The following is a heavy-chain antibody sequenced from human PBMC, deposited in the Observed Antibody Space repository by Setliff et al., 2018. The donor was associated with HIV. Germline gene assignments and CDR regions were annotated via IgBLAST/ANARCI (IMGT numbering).Heavy chain of an antibody. CDR2: INPNSGGT. CDR3: ATAGGRSWFDP. Sequence: GASVKVSCKASGYLFTGYYIHWARQAPGQGLEWMGWINPNSGGTNYARKFQGRVTMTRDTSISTAYMELNSLRSDDTAVYYCATAGGRSWFDPWGPGTLVTVSS. D-gene: IGHD3-16*01. V-gene: IGHV1-2*02. CDR1: GYLFTGYY. J-gene: IGHJ5*02.